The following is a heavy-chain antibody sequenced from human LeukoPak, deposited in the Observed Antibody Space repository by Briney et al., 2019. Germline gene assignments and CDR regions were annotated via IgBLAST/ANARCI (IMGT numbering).Heavy chain of an antibody. D-gene: IGHD1-26*01. V-gene: IGHV4-34*01. Sequence: SETLSLTCPVCGGSLSDYYWSWIRQPPGKGLEWIGEINHSGSTNYNPSLKSRVTISVHTSKNQFSLKRSSVTCADTPVYYCARGHIGSLGIDYWGQGTLVTVSS. CDR1: GGSLSDYY. J-gene: IGHJ4*02. CDR3: ARGHIGSLGIDY. CDR2: INHSGST.